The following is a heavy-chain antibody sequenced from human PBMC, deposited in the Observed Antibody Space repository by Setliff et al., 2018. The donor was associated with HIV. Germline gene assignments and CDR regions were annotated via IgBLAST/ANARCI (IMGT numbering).Heavy chain of an antibody. V-gene: IGHV4-59*01. CDR2: IYYNGNR. CDR3: AREGRWLEHPYGFAV. D-gene: IGHD3-10*01. J-gene: IGHJ1*01. Sequence: PSETLSLTCTVSGGSIGNYYWNWIRQSPGKGLEWIAYIYYNGNRNYNPSLKSRVTISVDTTKNQFSLKMASVTAADTAVYYCAREGRWLEHPYGFAVWGQGRLVTFSS. CDR1: GGSIGNYY.